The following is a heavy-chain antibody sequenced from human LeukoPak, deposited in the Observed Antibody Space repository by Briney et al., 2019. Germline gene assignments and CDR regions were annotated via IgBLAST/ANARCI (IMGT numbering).Heavy chain of an antibody. J-gene: IGHJ3*02. V-gene: IGHV3-23*01. D-gene: IGHD1-26*01. CDR1: GFTFSSYA. CDR2: ISGSGGST. CDR3: AKDQSGSYLEGAFDI. Sequence: PGGSLRLSCAASGFTFSSYAMSWVRQAPGKGLEWVSAISGSGGSTYYADSVKGRFTISRDNSKNTLYLQMNSLRAENTAVYYCAKDQSGSYLEGAFDIWGQGTMVTVSS.